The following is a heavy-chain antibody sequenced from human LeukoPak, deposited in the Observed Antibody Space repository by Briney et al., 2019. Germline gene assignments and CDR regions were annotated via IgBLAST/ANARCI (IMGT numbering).Heavy chain of an antibody. V-gene: IGHV3-15*07. Sequence: GGSLKLSCAASSITFTKAWMNWVRQAPGKGLEWVARIVSETVGGRTDYAASVKGRFTISRDDSKSTLFLQMSSLKIEDTAVYYCATSITTPGAFDIWGQGVLVTVSS. J-gene: IGHJ4*02. CDR2: IVSETVGGRT. CDR3: ATSITTPGAFDI. CDR1: SITFTKAW. D-gene: IGHD1-1*01.